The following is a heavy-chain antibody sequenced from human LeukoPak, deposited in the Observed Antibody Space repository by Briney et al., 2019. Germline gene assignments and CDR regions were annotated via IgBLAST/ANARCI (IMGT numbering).Heavy chain of an antibody. CDR3: AKDSWSEFDY. J-gene: IGHJ4*02. Sequence: GGSLRLSCAASGFTFSGFGMHWVRQAPGTGLEWVAVISYDGSNTYYADSVKGRFTISRDNSRNTLYLQMNSLRAEDTAVYYCAKDSWSEFDYWGQGTLVTVSS. V-gene: IGHV3-30*18. CDR2: ISYDGSNT. D-gene: IGHD6-13*01. CDR1: GFTFSGFG.